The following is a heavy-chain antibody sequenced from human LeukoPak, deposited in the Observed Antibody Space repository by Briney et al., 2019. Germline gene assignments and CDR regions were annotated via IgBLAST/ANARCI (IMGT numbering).Heavy chain of an antibody. CDR2: ISSSGSTK. J-gene: IGHJ1*01. CDR1: GFTFSSYE. Sequence: GGSLRLSCAASGFTFSSYEMNWVRQAPGKGLEWVSYISSSGSTKYYADSVKGRFTISRDNFKNTSFLEMNTLRAEDTAVYYCAKGVLQHWGQGTLVTVSS. CDR3: AKGVLQH. D-gene: IGHD3-10*01. V-gene: IGHV3-48*03.